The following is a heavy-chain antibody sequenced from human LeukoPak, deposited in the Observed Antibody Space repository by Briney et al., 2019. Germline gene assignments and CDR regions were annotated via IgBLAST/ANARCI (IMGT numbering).Heavy chain of an antibody. CDR1: GFSFSSHT. CDR3: ASQGGLDV. CDR2: ITAGTIYT. J-gene: IGHJ6*02. Sequence: GGSLRLSCAASGFSFSSHTMNWLRQAPGKGLEWVSSITAGTIYTYYADSVKGRFTISRDNAKNSLYLQMNSLRPEDTAVYYCASQGGLDVWGQGTTVTVSS. V-gene: IGHV3-21*01.